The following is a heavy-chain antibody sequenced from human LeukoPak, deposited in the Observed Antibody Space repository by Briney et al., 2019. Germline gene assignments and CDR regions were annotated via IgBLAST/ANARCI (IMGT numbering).Heavy chain of an antibody. D-gene: IGHD6-13*01. CDR1: GLTFSTYW. CDR2: INGDGSL. CDR3: AGGASSTVHY. J-gene: IGHJ4*02. Sequence: GGSLRLSCAASGLTFSTYWMHWVRQAPGKGLVWVSRINGDGSLSYADSVKGRFTTSRDNTKNMLYPQMNSLRAEDTAVYYCAGGASSTVHYWGQGTLVTVSS. V-gene: IGHV3-74*01.